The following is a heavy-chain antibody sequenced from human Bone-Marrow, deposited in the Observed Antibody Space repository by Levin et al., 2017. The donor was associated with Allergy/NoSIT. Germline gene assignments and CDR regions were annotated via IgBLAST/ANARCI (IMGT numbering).Heavy chain of an antibody. CDR3: ARVRRGIVASTGFDY. V-gene: IGHV1-69*06. D-gene: IGHD1-26*01. CDR1: GGTFNSHA. J-gene: IGHJ4*02. Sequence: SVKVSCKTFGGTFNSHAFAWVRQAPGQGLEWLGGIVPAYGTPNHAQKFQDSITFTADKSTSTVYMELSSLTSADTAIYYCARVRRGIVASTGFDYWGQGTLMTVSS. CDR2: IVPAYGTP.